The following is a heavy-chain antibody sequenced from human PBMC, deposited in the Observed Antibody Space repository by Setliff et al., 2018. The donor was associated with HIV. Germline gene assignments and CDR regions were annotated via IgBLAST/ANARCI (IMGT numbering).Heavy chain of an antibody. CDR3: ARRIPLRQWMVPGDSFDV. Sequence: SETLSLTCAVYGGSFSGYYWSWIRQPPGKGLEWIGEINHSGSTNYNPSLKSRVTISVDTSKNQFSLKLSSVTAADTAVYYCARRIPLRQWMVPGDSFDVWGRGTKVTVSS. D-gene: IGHD3-10*01. J-gene: IGHJ3*01. CDR2: INHSGST. V-gene: IGHV4-34*01. CDR1: GGSFSGYY.